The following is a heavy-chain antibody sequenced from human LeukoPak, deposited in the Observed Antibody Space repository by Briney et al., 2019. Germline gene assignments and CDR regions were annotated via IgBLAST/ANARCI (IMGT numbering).Heavy chain of an antibody. CDR2: IYTSGST. D-gene: IGHD1-26*01. V-gene: IGHV4-61*02. Sequence: PSETLSLTCTVSGGSISSGSYYWSWIRQPAGKGLEWIGRIYTSGSTNYNPSLKSRVTISVDTSKNQFSLKLSSVTAADTAVYYCAKGTEWELLHYFDYWGQGTLVTVSS. J-gene: IGHJ4*02. CDR1: GGSISSGSYY. CDR3: AKGTEWELLHYFDY.